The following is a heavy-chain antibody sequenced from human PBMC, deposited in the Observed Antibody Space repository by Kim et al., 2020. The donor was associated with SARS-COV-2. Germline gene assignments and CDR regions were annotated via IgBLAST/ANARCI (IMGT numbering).Heavy chain of an antibody. J-gene: IGHJ6*01. Sequence: GGSLRLSCAASGFTFSSYAMHWVRQAPGKGLEWVAVISYDGSNKYYADSVKGRFTISRDNSKNTLYLQMNSLRAEDTAVYYCARVNYDYVWGSPYYYYG. CDR2: ISYDGSNK. V-gene: IGHV3-30*04. CDR1: GFTFSSYA. D-gene: IGHD3-16*01. CDR3: ARVNYDYVWGSPYYYYG.